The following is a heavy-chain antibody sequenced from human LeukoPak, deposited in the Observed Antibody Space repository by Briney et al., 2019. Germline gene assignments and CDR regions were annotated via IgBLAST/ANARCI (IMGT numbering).Heavy chain of an antibody. J-gene: IGHJ6*02. Sequence: PGGSLRLSCAASGFTFSSYSMNWVRQAPGKGLEWVSSISSSSSYIYYADSVKGRFTISRDSAKNSLYLQMNSLRAEDTAVYYCARQDYDILTGYHMSGDYYGMDVWGQGTTVTVSS. CDR3: ARQDYDILTGYHMSGDYYGMDV. D-gene: IGHD3-9*01. CDR1: GFTFSSYS. CDR2: ISSSSSYI. V-gene: IGHV3-21*01.